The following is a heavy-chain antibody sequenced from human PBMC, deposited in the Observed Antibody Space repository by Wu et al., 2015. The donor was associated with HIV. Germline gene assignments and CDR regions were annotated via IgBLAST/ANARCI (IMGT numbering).Heavy chain of an antibody. D-gene: IGHD3-22*01. Sequence: QVHLVQSGPEVKKPGSSVKVSCKASGDISNSHAINWVRQAPGQGLEWMGGITPIFQTPNHAQKFQGRISISMDKSTTTVYMEMRRLTSEDSAVYYCTREGESSGYFDFWGQGTLVXVSS. V-gene: IGHV1-69*05. CDR3: TREGESSGYFDF. CDR1: GDISNSHA. CDR2: ITPIFQTP. J-gene: IGHJ5*01.